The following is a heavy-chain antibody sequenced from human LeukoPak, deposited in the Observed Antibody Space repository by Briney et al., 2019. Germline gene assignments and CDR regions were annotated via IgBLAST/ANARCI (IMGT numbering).Heavy chain of an antibody. D-gene: IGHD3-3*01. V-gene: IGHV1-69*01. CDR3: ARGTRDRSWEYYDFWSGYLRFDY. Sequence: SVKVSCKASGGTFSSYAISWVRQAPGQGLERMGGIIPIFGTANYAQKFQGRVTITADESTSTAYMELSSLRSEDTAVCYCARGTRDRSWEYYDFWSGYLRFDYWGQGTLVTVSS. J-gene: IGHJ4*02. CDR1: GGTFSSYA. CDR2: IIPIFGTA.